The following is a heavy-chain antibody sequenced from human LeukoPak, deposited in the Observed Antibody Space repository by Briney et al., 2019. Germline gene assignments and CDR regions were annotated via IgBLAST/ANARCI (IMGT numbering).Heavy chain of an antibody. Sequence: GGSLRLSCTASGFTFGDYAMSWVRQAPGKGLEWVGFIRSKAYGGTTEYAASVKGRFTISRDDSKSIAYLQMNSLKTEDTAVYYCTRERGEAGRRVGRGQIPDYWGQGTLVTVSS. D-gene: IGHD6-19*01. J-gene: IGHJ4*02. CDR1: GFTFGDYA. CDR2: IRSKAYGGTT. V-gene: IGHV3-49*04. CDR3: TRERGEAGRRVGRGQIPDY.